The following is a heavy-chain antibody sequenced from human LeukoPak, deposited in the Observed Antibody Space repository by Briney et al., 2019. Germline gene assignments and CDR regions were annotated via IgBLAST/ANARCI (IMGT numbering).Heavy chain of an antibody. D-gene: IGHD2-15*01. J-gene: IGHJ4*02. CDR2: ISYDGSNK. CDR3: ARAVVVVAAPEN. V-gene: IGHV3-30-3*01. Sequence: GGSLRLSCAASGFTFSSYWMSWVRQAPGKGLEWVTLISYDGSNKYYADSVKGRFTISRDNSKNTLYLQMNSLRAEDTAVYYCARAVVVVAAPENWGQGTVVTVSS. CDR1: GFTFSSYW.